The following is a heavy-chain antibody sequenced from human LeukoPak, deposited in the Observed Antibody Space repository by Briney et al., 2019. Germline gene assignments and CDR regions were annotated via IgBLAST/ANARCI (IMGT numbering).Heavy chain of an antibody. D-gene: IGHD2-15*01. CDR2: IKQDGSAK. V-gene: IGHV3-7*01. CDR1: GFTFNRYW. J-gene: IGHJ2*01. Sequence: GGSLRLSCAASGFTFNRYWMSWVRQAPGKELQWVANIKQDGSAKYYVDSVKGRFTISRDNAKNSLYLQMNSLRAEDTAVYYCARDRVVVATTTPAYWYFDIWGRGTLVTVSS. CDR3: ARDRVVVATTTPAYWYFDI.